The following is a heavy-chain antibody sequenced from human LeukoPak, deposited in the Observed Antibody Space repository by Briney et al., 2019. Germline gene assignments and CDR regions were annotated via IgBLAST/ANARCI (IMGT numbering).Heavy chain of an antibody. CDR2: IKQAGSEK. CDR1: GFTFRGYW. D-gene: IGHD6-19*01. V-gene: IGHV3-7*01. CDR3: AREGSGQWLVNYYYYGMDV. J-gene: IGHJ6*02. Sequence: GGSLRLSCAASGFTFRGYWMSWVRQAPGTGLEWLANIKQAGSEKYYVDSVKGRFTISRDNAKNSLYLQMNSLRAEDTAVYYCAREGSGQWLVNYYYYGMDVWGQGTTVTVSS.